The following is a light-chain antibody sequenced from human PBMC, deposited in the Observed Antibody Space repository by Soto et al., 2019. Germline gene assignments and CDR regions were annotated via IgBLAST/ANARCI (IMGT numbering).Light chain of an antibody. CDR2: DVS. CDR1: SSDIGGYNY. J-gene: IGLJ6*01. Sequence: QSVLTQPASMSGSPGQSVTISCAGTSSDIGGYNYVSWYQHHPGKAPKLIIYDVSSRPSGVSHRFSGSKSGNTASLTISGLQAEDEADYYCSSFAVRSPRFGNGTKVTV. V-gene: IGLV2-14*01. CDR3: SSFAVRSPR.